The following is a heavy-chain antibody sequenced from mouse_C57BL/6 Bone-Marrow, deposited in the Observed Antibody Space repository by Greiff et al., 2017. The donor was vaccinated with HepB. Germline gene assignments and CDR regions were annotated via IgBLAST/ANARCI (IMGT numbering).Heavy chain of an antibody. CDR1: GFNIKDDY. Sequence: VQLQQSGAELVRPGASVKLSCTASGFNIKDDYMHWVKQRPEQGLEWIGWIDPENGDTEYAPKFQGKATITADTSSNTAYLQLSSLTSEDTAVYYCTTWLRRACYWGQGTTLTVSS. J-gene: IGHJ2*01. CDR2: IDPENGDT. V-gene: IGHV14-4*01. D-gene: IGHD2-2*01. CDR3: TTWLRRACY.